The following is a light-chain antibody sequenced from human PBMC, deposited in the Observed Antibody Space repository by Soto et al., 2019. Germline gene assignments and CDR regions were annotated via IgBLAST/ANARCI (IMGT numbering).Light chain of an antibody. Sequence: QSVLTQPASVSGSPGQSITISCTGTSSDVGGYPYVSWYQQHPGKAPKLMIYEVTNRPSGVSNRFSGSKSGNTASLTISGLQAEDDADYYCSSYTGTSTLFGGGTKLTVL. CDR1: SSDVGGYPY. CDR3: SSYTGTSTL. CDR2: EVT. J-gene: IGLJ2*01. V-gene: IGLV2-14*01.